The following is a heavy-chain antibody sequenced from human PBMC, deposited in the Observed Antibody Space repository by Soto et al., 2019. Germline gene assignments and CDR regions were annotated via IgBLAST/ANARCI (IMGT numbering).Heavy chain of an antibody. J-gene: IGHJ4*02. V-gene: IGHV4-30-2*01. CDR2: IYHSGST. Sequence: QLQLQESGSGLVKPSQTLSLTCAVSGGSISSGGYSWSWIRQPPGKGLEWIGYIYHSGSTYYNPSLKSRVTISVDRSKNQFSLKLSSVTAADTAVYYCAREGGYCTNGVCPFDYWGQGTLVTVSS. D-gene: IGHD2-8*01. CDR3: AREGGYCTNGVCPFDY. CDR1: GGSISSGGYS.